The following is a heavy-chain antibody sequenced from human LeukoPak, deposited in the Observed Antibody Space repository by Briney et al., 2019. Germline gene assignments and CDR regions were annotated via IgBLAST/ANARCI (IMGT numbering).Heavy chain of an antibody. J-gene: IGHJ4*02. D-gene: IGHD4-23*01. CDR3: ARDSGYGGNSYLDY. CDR1: GFTFSSYA. Sequence: GGSLRLSCAASGFTFSSYAMHWVRQAPGKGLEWVAVISYDGSNKYYADSVKGRFTISRDNSKNTLYLQMNSLRAEDTAVYYCARDSGYGGNSYLDYWGQGTLVTASS. CDR2: ISYDGSNK. V-gene: IGHV3-30-3*01.